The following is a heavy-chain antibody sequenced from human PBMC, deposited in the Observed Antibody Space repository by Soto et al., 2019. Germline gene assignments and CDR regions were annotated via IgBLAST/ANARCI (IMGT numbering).Heavy chain of an antibody. CDR2: ISAYNGNT. CDR1: GYTFTSYG. J-gene: IGHJ6*03. V-gene: IGHV1-18*01. D-gene: IGHD3-3*01. Sequence: ASVKVSCKASGYTFTSYGISWVRQAPGQGLEWMGWISAYNGNTNYAQKLQGRVTMTTDTSTSTAYMELRSLRSDDTAVYYCAIVLDDFWSVYYDYYYYMEVWGKGTTVTVPS. CDR3: AIVLDDFWSVYYDYYYYMEV.